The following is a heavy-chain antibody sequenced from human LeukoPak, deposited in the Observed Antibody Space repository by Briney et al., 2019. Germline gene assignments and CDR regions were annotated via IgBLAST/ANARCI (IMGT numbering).Heavy chain of an antibody. CDR3: SRETSSAYYYFDY. CDR1: GFTFSGYG. V-gene: IGHV3-30*03. D-gene: IGHD3-22*01. CDR2: ISYDGSNK. Sequence: PGGSLRLSCAASGFTFSGYGMHWVRQAPGKGLEWVAVISYDGSNKYYVDSVKGRFTISRDNSKNTLYLQMNSLRAEDTAVYFCSRETSSAYYYFDYWGQGTLVTVSS. J-gene: IGHJ4*02.